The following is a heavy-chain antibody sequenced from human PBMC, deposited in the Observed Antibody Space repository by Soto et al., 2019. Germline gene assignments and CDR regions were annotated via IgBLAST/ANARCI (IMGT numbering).Heavy chain of an antibody. V-gene: IGHV3-30-3*01. Sequence: QVELVESGGGVVQPGASLRLSCVASGFTFSDFPLHWVRRAPGKGLAWVAVISYDGNDESYSDSVKGRFTISRDNSKTTVYLQMNSLRADDMAVYHCARDMRHDYASGRLDYLGQGTLVTVSA. CDR1: GFTFSDFP. CDR2: ISYDGNDE. J-gene: IGHJ4*02. CDR3: ARDMRHDYASGRLDY. D-gene: IGHD3-10*01.